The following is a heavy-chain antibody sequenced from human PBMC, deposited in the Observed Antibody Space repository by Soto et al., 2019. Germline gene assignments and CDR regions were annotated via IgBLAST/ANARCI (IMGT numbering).Heavy chain of an antibody. CDR2: IIPILGIA. CDR1: GGTFSSYT. V-gene: IGHV1-69*02. J-gene: IGHJ5*02. D-gene: IGHD3-10*01. CDR3: ARHRNWEVRGVIMSSDRASNWFDP. Sequence: ASVKVSCKASGGTFSSYTISWVRQAPGQGLEWMGRIIPILGIANYAQKFQGRVTITADKSTSTAYMELSSLRSEDTAVYYCARHRNWEVRGVIMSSDRASNWFDPWGQGTLVTVSS.